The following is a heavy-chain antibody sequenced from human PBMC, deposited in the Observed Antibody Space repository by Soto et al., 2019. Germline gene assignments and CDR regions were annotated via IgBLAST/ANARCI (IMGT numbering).Heavy chain of an antibody. CDR3: ARPHSNSWSIYFDD. J-gene: IGHJ4*02. CDR1: GYTFTDYF. Sequence: QVHLVQSGAEVMKPGASVKVSCKASGYTFTDYFMHWVRQAPGQRLEWMGWINPGNSDTKYSQQFQGRVTLTRDTSATTAYMELGSLTTEDTAVYYCARPHSNSWSIYFDDWGQGTLVTVSS. V-gene: IGHV1-3*01. D-gene: IGHD6-13*01. CDR2: INPGNSDT.